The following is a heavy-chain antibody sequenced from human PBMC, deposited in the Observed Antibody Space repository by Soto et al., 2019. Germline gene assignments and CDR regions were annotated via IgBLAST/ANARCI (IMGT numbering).Heavy chain of an antibody. D-gene: IGHD6-19*01. J-gene: IGHJ4*02. CDR3: ARLLSVAGTKSCDY. CDR2: FYYSGST. Sequence: QLQLQESGPGLVKPSETLSLTCTVSGGSISSSSYYWGWIRQPPGKGLEWIGSFYYSGSTYYNPSLKSRVPISVDTSKYQFSLKLSSVTAADTAVYYCARLLSVAGTKSCDYWGQGTLVTVSS. CDR1: GGSISSSSYY. V-gene: IGHV4-39*01.